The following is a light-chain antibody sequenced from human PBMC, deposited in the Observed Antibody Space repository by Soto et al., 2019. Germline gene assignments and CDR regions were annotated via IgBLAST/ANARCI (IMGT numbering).Light chain of an antibody. V-gene: IGLV1-47*01. Sequence: SVLTQPPSASGTPGQRVAISCSGSSSNIGSNYVYWYQQLPGTAPKLLIYMNNQRPSGVPERFSGSKSGTSASLAISGLRSEDEGDYHCAAWDDSLTGPVFGGGTKLTVL. CDR1: SSNIGSNY. J-gene: IGLJ2*01. CDR2: MNN. CDR3: AAWDDSLTGPV.